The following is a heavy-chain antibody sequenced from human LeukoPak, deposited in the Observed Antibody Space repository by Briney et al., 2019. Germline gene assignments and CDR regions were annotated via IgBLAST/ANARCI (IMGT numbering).Heavy chain of an antibody. D-gene: IGHD2-21*01. J-gene: IGHJ4*02. CDR3: ANVVGGY. CDR1: GITFSTIG. CDR2: ISKSGGST. V-gene: IGHV3-23*01. Sequence: PGGSLRLSCTVSGITFSTIGVSWVRLAPGKGLEWVAIISKSGGSTSYADSVKGRFTISRDNSKDTLYLQMTSLRVEDTAVYYCANVVGGYWGQGTLVTVSS.